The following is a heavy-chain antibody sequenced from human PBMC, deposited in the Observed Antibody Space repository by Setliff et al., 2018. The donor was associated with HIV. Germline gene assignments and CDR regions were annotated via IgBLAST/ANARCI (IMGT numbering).Heavy chain of an antibody. CDR3: ASKIFCTNGVCLDAFDI. Sequence: ASVKVSCKASGYTFTGYYMHWVRQAPGQGLEWMGRINPNSGGTNHAQKFQGWVTMTRDTSISTAYMELSRLRSDDTAVYYCASKIFCTNGVCLDAFDIWGQGTKVTVSS. J-gene: IGHJ3*02. CDR1: GYTFTGYY. D-gene: IGHD2-8*01. CDR2: INPNSGGT. V-gene: IGHV1-2*04.